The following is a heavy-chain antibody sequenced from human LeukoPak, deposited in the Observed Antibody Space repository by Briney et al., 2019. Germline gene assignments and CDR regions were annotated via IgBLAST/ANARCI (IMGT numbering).Heavy chain of an antibody. CDR2: IWYDGSNK. Sequence: GGSLRLSCAASGFTFSSYAMHWVRQAPGKGLEWVAVIWYDGSNKYYADSVKGRFTISRDNSKNTLYLQMNSLRAEDTAVYYCARDRSIAVAGYFDYWGQGTLVTVSS. CDR3: ARDRSIAVAGYFDY. V-gene: IGHV3-33*08. J-gene: IGHJ4*02. CDR1: GFTFSSYA. D-gene: IGHD6-19*01.